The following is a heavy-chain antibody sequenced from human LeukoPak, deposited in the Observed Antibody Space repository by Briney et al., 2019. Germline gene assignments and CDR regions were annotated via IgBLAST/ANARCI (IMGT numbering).Heavy chain of an antibody. CDR1: GDTFTGYY. J-gene: IGHJ5*02. D-gene: IGHD2-15*01. CDR2: INPNSGGT. V-gene: IGHV1-2*02. CDR3: ARDLYCSGGSCYNWFDP. Sequence: ASVKVSCKASGDTFTGYYMHWVRQAPGQGLEWMGWINPNSGGTNYAQKFQGRVTMTRDTSISTAYMELSRLSSDDTAVYYCARDLYCSGGSCYNWFDPWGQGTLVTVSS.